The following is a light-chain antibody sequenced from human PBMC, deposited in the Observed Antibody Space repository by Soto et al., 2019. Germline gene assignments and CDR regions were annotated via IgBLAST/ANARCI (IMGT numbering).Light chain of an antibody. V-gene: IGLV2-18*02. CDR1: SSDVGTYDR. J-gene: IGLJ3*02. Sequence: QSALTQPPSVSGSPGQSVTISCIGTSSDVGTYDRVSWYQAPPGTAPKLIIYEVHYRPSGVPDRFSGSKSGNTASLTISGLQAEDEADYSCSSYISTNSWVFGGGTKLTVL. CDR3: SSYISTNSWV. CDR2: EVH.